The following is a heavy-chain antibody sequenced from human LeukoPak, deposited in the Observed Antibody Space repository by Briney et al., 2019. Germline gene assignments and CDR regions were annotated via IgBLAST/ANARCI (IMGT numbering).Heavy chain of an antibody. J-gene: IGHJ5*02. D-gene: IGHD6-19*01. CDR3: ARNAVAGTIDWFDP. V-gene: IGHV1-2*02. CDR2: INPNSGGT. CDR1: GYTFTGYY. Sequence: ASVKVSCKASGYTFTGYYMHWVRQAPGQGLEWMGWINPNSGGTSYAQKFQGRVTMTRDTSISTAYMELSRLRSDDTAVYYCARNAVAGTIDWFDPWGQGTLVTVSS.